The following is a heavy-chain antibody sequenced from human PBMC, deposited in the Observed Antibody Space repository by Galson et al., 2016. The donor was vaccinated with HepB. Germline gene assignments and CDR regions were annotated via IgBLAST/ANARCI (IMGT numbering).Heavy chain of an antibody. CDR3: AHSKRLGVFTLFDS. V-gene: IGHV2-5*01. CDR1: GVSLNNNAMA. CDR2: VSSNDDK. J-gene: IGHJ4*02. D-gene: IGHD1-1*01. Sequence: PALVKPTQTLTLTCTLSGVSLNNNAMAVGWIRQPPGKALEWLALVSSNDDKRYSPSLRSRLTITRDTSKNQVVLTMTNLDPLDTATYFCAHSKRLGVFTLFDSWGQGTLVTVSS.